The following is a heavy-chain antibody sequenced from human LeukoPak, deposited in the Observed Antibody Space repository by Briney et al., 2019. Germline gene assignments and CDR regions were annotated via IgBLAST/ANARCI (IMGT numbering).Heavy chain of an antibody. Sequence: SQTLSLTYTVSGGSISSGSYYWSWIRQPAGKGLEWIGRIYTSGSTNYNPSLKSRVTISVDTSKNQFSLKLSSVTAADTAVYYCARAPPYSGTPDYWGQGTLVTVSS. CDR3: ARAPPYSGTPDY. D-gene: IGHD1-1*01. J-gene: IGHJ4*01. CDR1: GGSISSGSYY. V-gene: IGHV4-61*02. CDR2: IYTSGST.